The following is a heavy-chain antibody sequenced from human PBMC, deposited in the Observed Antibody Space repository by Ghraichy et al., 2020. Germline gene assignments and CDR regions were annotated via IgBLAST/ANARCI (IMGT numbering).Heavy chain of an antibody. CDR2: INPNSGGT. J-gene: IGHJ4*02. Sequence: ASVKVSCKVSGDPVSAQVMHLVRESRGQRLEWMGWINPNSGGTNYAQKFQGRVTMTRDTSISTAYMELSRLRSDDTAVYYCAREDMYYFDYWGQGTLVTVSS. CDR3: AREDMYYFDY. CDR1: GDPVSAQV. V-gene: IGHV1-2*02.